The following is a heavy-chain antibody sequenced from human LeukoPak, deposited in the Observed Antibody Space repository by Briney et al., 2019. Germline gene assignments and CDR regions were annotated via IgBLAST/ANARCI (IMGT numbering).Heavy chain of an antibody. CDR1: GFTFSTYW. CDR3: AILCWGNQLAGFDS. CDR2: MKRDGSEI. V-gene: IGHV3-7*01. Sequence: GGSLRLSCSASGFTFSTYWMSWVRQAPGKGLEWVANMKRDGSEIYYVDSVGGRFTISRDNARNSLYLQMNSLRAEDTAVYYCAILCWGNQLAGFDSWGQGTLVTVSS. D-gene: IGHD3-10*02. J-gene: IGHJ4*02.